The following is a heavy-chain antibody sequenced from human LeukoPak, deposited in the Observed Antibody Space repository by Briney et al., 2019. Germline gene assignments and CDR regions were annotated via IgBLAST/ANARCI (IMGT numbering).Heavy chain of an antibody. V-gene: IGHV4-39*07. D-gene: IGHD6-19*01. J-gene: IGHJ2*01. CDR1: GGSIYNNNYY. CDR2: IYYSGNT. Sequence: PSETLSLTCSVSGGSIYNNNYYWGWIRQPPGKGLEWIGTIYYSGNTFYNPSLQSRITISVDTSKNQFSLKLNSVTAADTAVYYCARDVGITVARIPHCYFDLWGRGTLVTVSS. CDR3: ARDVGITVARIPHCYFDL.